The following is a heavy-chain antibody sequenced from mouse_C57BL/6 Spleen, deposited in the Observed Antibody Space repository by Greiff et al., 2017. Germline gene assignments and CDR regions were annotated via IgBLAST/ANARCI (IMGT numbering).Heavy chain of an antibody. CDR3: ARWEVVAAYYAMAY. Sequence: VQLQQPGAELVKPGASVKMSCKASGYTFTSYWITWVKQRPGHGLEWIGDIYPGGGGTNYNAKFKGKATLTVDTSSSTAYMQLSSLTSEDSAVYYSARWEVVAAYYAMAYWGQGTLVTVSA. J-gene: IGHJ3*01. CDR1: GYTFTSYW. D-gene: IGHD1-1*02. V-gene: IGHV1-55*01. CDR2: IYPGGGGT.